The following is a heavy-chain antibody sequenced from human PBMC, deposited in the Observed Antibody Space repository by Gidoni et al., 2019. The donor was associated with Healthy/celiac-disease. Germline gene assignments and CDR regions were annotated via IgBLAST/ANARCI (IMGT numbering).Heavy chain of an antibody. J-gene: IGHJ4*02. CDR3: ARDKYRIAAAGYFDY. CDR2: ISYDGSNK. D-gene: IGHD6-13*01. CDR1: GFTFSSYS. Sequence: QVQLVESGGGVVQPGRSLRLSCAASGFTFSSYSMHWVRHAPGKGLEWVAVISYDGSNKYYADSVKGRFTISRDNSKNPLYLQMNSLRAEDTAVYYCARDKYRIAAAGYFDYWCQGTLVTVSS. V-gene: IGHV3-30-3*01.